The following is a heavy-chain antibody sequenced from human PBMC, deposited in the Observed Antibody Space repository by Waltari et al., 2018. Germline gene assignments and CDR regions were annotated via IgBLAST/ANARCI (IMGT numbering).Heavy chain of an antibody. D-gene: IGHD3-22*01. Sequence: EVRLVESGGGLIQPGGSLRLSCAASGFNVSTNFLNWVRQAPGKGLEWVSIIHRASDTYYADSVRGRFTISRDNSKNTVFLQMSGLRVEDSALYYCASDGDDYHDSNIYYPFAYWGQGTLVSVSS. V-gene: IGHV3-53*01. CDR2: IHRASDT. CDR3: ASDGDDYHDSNIYYPFAY. J-gene: IGHJ4*02. CDR1: GFNVSTNF.